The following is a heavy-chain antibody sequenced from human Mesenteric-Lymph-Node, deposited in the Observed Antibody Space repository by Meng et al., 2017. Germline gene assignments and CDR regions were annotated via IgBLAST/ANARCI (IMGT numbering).Heavy chain of an antibody. CDR3: ARGGSYIYYYYGMDV. CDR2: IWYDGSNK. V-gene: IGHV3-33*01. D-gene: IGHD1-26*01. J-gene: IGHJ6*02. Sequence: GESLKISCAASGFTFSSYGMHWVRQAPGKGLESVAVIWYDGSNKYYADSVKGRFTISRDNSKNTLYLQMNSLRAEDTAVYYCARGGSYIYYYYGMDVWGQGTTVTVSS. CDR1: GFTFSSYG.